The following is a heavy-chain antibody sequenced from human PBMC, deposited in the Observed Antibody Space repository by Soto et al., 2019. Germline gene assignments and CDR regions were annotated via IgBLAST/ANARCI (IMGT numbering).Heavy chain of an antibody. CDR2: ISVYSGNT. CDR3: ARDPRTYYHDSSGSPIDC. D-gene: IGHD3-22*01. V-gene: IGHV1-18*01. CDR1: GYTFNSYC. J-gene: IGHJ4*02. Sequence: ASVKVSCKASGYTFNSYCISWVRQAPGQGLEWMGWISVYSGNTNYAQKVEGRVTLTADTATSTAYMELRSLRTDDTAVYYCARDPRTYYHDSSGSPIDCWGPGTLVTVSS.